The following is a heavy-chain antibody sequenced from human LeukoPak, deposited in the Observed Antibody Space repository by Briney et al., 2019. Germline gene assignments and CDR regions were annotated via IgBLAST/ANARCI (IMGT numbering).Heavy chain of an antibody. CDR2: INPNSGGT. CDR3: ARDGEESVVVVPAAGPDY. Sequence: GASVKVSCKASGYTFTGYYMHWVRQAPGQGLEWMGWINPNSGGTNYAQKFQGRVTMTRDTSISTAYMELSRLRSDDTAVYYCARDGEESVVVVPAAGPDYWGQGTLVTVSS. V-gene: IGHV1-2*02. D-gene: IGHD2-2*01. CDR1: GYTFTGYY. J-gene: IGHJ4*02.